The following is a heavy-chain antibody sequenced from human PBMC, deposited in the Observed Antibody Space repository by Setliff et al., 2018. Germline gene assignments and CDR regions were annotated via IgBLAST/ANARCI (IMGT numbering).Heavy chain of an antibody. J-gene: IGHJ3*02. V-gene: IGHV4-31*03. Sequence: SETLSLTCTVSGGSISSGGYYWSWIRQHPGKGLEWIGYIYYSGSTYCNPSLKSRVTISVDTSKNQFSLKLSSVTAADTAVYYCARVYADTVDAFAIWGQGTMVTVSS. CDR3: ARVYADTVDAFAI. CDR2: IYYSGST. CDR1: GGSISSGGYY. D-gene: IGHD5-18*01.